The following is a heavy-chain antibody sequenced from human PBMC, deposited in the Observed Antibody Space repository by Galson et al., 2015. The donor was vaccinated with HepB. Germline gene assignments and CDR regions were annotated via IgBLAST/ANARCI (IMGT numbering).Heavy chain of an antibody. CDR1: GFTFDDYA. CDR2: ISGDGSRT. J-gene: IGHJ4*02. V-gene: IGHV3-43D*03. CDR3: AKSSPYHTSAWYYFDN. Sequence: SLRLSCAASGFTFDDYAMHWVRQAPGKGLEWVSIISGDGSRTFYADSVKGRFTISRDNSKNSLHLQMNSLRAEDTALYYCAKSSPYHTSAWYYFDNWGQGTLVTVSS. D-gene: IGHD6-19*01.